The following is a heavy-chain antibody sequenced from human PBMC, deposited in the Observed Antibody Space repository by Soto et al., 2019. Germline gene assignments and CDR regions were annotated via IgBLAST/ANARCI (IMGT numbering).Heavy chain of an antibody. D-gene: IGHD6-19*01. Sequence: SVTLYLNFTIAGGSIRISRYFWGWHRQSKGKGLEWIGYIYYSGSTNYNPSLKSRVTISVDTSKNQFSLKLSSVTAADTAVYYCARDFDSGWYGGWFDPWGQGTLVTVS. CDR1: GGSIRISRYF. CDR3: ARDFDSGWYGGWFDP. J-gene: IGHJ5*02. V-gene: IGHV4-61*01. CDR2: IYYSGST.